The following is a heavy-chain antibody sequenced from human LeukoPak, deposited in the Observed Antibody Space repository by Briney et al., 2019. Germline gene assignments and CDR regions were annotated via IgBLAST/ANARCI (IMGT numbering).Heavy chain of an antibody. V-gene: IGHV4-39*01. D-gene: IGHD2-2*02. CDR2: ISYSGST. J-gene: IGHJ6*03. CDR1: GGSISSSSSY. Sequence: PSETLSLTCTVSGGSISSSSSYWGWIRQPPGKGLEWIGSISYSGSTSYNPSLKSRVTISVDTSNNQFSLKLSSVTAADTAVYYCARPAISFYYYMDVWGKGTTVTVSS. CDR3: ARPAISFYYYMDV.